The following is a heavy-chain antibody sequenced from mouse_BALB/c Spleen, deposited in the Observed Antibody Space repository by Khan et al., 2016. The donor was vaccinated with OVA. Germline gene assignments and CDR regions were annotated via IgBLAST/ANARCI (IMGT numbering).Heavy chain of an antibody. CDR1: GFLLTSYG. CDR2: IWCGGIP. V-gene: IGHV2-2*02. D-gene: IGHD2-12*01. J-gene: IGHJ4*01. Sequence: QVQLKESGPGLVQPSQSLSITCTVSGFLLTSYGVHCVRQSPGKALDWLGVIWCGGIPDYNAAFISSLSISKANSKSQVFFKITSLQANDTSIYFCARIFIDTTDYAMYYWGRRASVNVP. CDR3: ARIFIDTTDYAMYY.